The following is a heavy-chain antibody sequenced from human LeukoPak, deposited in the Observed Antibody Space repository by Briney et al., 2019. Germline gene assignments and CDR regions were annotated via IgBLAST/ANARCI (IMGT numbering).Heavy chain of an antibody. CDR2: IYSSGST. CDR3: ARDVYYSDSSGYYLRGWFDP. CDR1: GGSITTDTNN. Sequence: SETLSLTCIVSGGSITTDTNNWSWIRQPAGKGLEWIGCIYSSGSTKYNPSLKSRVTISVDTSKNQFSLKLSSVTAADTAVYYCARDVYYSDSSGYYLRGWFDPWGQGTLVTVSS. J-gene: IGHJ5*02. D-gene: IGHD3-22*01. V-gene: IGHV4-61*02.